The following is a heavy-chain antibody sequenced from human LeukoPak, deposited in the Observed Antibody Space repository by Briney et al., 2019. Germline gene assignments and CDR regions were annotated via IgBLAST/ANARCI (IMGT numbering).Heavy chain of an antibody. CDR3: ARHSAEKYTGAYGWAPPDDY. V-gene: IGHV3-23*01. D-gene: IGHD7-27*01. CDR1: GFTLSSYA. J-gene: IGHJ4*02. CDR2: ISVSGNT. Sequence: LGGSLRLSCAASGFTLSSYAMSWVRQGPGKGLEWVSAISVSGNTYHADSVKGRFTISRDSSKSTLYLQMNSLRTEDTAVYYCARHSAEKYTGAYGWAPPDDYWGQGTLVTVSS.